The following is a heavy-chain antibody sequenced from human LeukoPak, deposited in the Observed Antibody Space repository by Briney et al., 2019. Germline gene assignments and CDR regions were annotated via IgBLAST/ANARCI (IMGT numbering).Heavy chain of an antibody. CDR1: GFTFDDYA. J-gene: IGHJ4*02. CDR3: AKDGCISTSCPEPYFDY. Sequence: PGRSLRLSCAASGFTFDDYAMHWVRQAPGKGLEWVSGISWNSGSIGYADSVKGRFTISRDNAKNSLYLQMNSLRAEDTALYYCAKDGCISTSCPEPYFDYWGQGTLVTVSS. V-gene: IGHV3-9*01. CDR2: ISWNSGSI. D-gene: IGHD2-2*01.